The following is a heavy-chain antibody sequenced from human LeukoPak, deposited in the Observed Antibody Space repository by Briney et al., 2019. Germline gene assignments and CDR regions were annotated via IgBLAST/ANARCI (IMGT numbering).Heavy chain of an antibody. D-gene: IGHD1-26*01. CDR2: IKPNSGDT. V-gene: IGHV1-2*02. CDR3: ATKEYSGSFYAF. CDR1: GYSSTDYY. J-gene: IGHJ4*02. Sequence: ASVKVSCKASGYSSTDYYIYWVRQAPGQGLEWMGWIKPNSGDTNYVQKFEGRVTMTRDTSISTAYMELSSLRSDDTAVYYCATKEYSGSFYAFWGQGTLVPVSS.